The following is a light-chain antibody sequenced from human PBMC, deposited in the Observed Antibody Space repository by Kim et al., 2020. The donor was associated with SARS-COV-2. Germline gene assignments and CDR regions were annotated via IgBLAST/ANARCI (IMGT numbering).Light chain of an antibody. J-gene: IGLJ2*01. CDR1: KVGDKY. CDR3: QAWDSSTVV. Sequence: GSQGQTASITCSGDKVGDKYACWYQQKPGQSPVLVIYQHNKRPAGIPERFSGSNSGNTATLTISGTQAMDEADYYCQAWDSSTVVFGGGTQLTVL. V-gene: IGLV3-1*01. CDR2: QHN.